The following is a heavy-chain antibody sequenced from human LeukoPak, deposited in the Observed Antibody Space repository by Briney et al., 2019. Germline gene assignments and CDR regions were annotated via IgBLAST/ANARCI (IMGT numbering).Heavy chain of an antibody. V-gene: IGHV1-69*05. J-gene: IGHJ4*02. D-gene: IGHD1-7*01. Sequence: SVKVSCKASGGTFSSYAISWVRQAPGQGLEWMGGIIPIFGTADYAQKFQGRVTITTDESTSTAYMELSSLRSEDTAVYYCASEGVGTGTTFGYWGQGTLVTVSS. CDR2: IIPIFGTA. CDR3: ASEGVGTGTTFGY. CDR1: GGTFSSYA.